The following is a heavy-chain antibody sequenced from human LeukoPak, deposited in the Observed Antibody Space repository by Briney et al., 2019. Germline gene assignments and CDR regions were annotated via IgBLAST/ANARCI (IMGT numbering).Heavy chain of an antibody. CDR3: AKYYYDSSGDH. CDR2: IWYDGSQK. CDR1: GFTFSNYG. V-gene: IGHV3-33*06. D-gene: IGHD3-22*01. J-gene: IGHJ4*02. Sequence: PGGSLRLSCSVSGFTFSNYGMPWVRQAPGKGLEWVAVIWYDGSQKYYADSVKGRFTIYRDDSTKTLFLQMNSLRVEDTGVYYCAKYYYDSSGDHWGQGTLVTVSS.